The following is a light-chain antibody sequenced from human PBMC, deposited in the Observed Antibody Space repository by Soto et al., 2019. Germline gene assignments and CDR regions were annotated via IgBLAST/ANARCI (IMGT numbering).Light chain of an antibody. V-gene: IGLV2-23*01. J-gene: IGLJ2*01. Sequence: QSALTQPASVSGSPGQSITISCTGTSSDVGTYNLVSWHQHHPGKAPKLIIYEGSKRPSGVSNRFSGSKSGNTASLTISGLQAEDEADYYCCSFAGSNNVLFGGGTKLTVL. CDR1: SSDVGTYNL. CDR3: CSFAGSNNVL. CDR2: EGS.